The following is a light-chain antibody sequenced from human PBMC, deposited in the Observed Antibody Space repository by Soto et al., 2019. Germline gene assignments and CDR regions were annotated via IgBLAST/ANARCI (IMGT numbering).Light chain of an antibody. V-gene: IGLV1-40*01. Sequence: QPVLTQPPSVSGAPGQTVTISCTGSSSNIGARYEVHWYQQLPGTAPKLLIYEDIKRPSGVPDRFSGSKSGASASLAITGLLSEDEADYYCQSYDSSLSGVVFGGGTKLTVL. CDR1: SSNIGARYE. CDR3: QSYDSSLSGVV. J-gene: IGLJ2*01. CDR2: EDI.